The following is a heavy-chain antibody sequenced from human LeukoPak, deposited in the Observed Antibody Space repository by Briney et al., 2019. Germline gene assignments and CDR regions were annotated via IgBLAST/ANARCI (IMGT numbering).Heavy chain of an antibody. D-gene: IGHD5-18*01. J-gene: IGHJ4*02. CDR1: GFTFSDYY. V-gene: IGHV3-11*04. Sequence: TGGSLRLSCAASGFTFSDYYMSWIRQAPGKGLEWVSYISSSGSTIYYADSVKGRFTISRDNAKNSLYLQMNSLRAEDTAAYYCARDGVYSYGHTDYWGQGTLVTVSS. CDR2: ISSSGSTI. CDR3: ARDGVYSYGHTDY.